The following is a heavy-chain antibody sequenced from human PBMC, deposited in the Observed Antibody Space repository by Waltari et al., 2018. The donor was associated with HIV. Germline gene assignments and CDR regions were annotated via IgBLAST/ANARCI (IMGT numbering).Heavy chain of an antibody. CDR3: ARDWGPYYYGIDS. D-gene: IGHD3-10*01. CDR2: IYRSGST. CDR1: GGTISRYF. V-gene: IGHV4-4*07. J-gene: IGHJ4*02. Sequence: QMLLQESGPGLVQPSETLSLTCTVTGGTISRYFWSWIRQPAGKGLEWMGRIYRSGSTNYNPALNSRVTRSVDSSKNQFSLKVSSVTAADTAVYYCARDWGPYYYGIDSWGQGTLVTVSS.